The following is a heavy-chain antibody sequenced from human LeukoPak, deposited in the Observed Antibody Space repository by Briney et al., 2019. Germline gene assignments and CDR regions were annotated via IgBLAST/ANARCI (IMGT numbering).Heavy chain of an antibody. D-gene: IGHD3-22*01. CDR2: INPNSGGT. CDR3: ARGITMIRTADY. Sequence: ASVTVSCKASGYTFTGYYMHWVRQAPGQGLEWMGWINPNSGGTNYAQKFQGRVTMTRDTSISTAYMELSRLRSDDTAVYYCARGITMIRTADYWGQGTLVTVSS. CDR1: GYTFTGYY. V-gene: IGHV1-2*02. J-gene: IGHJ4*02.